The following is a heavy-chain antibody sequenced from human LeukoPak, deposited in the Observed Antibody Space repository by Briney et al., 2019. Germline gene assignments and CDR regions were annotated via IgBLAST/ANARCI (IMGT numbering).Heavy chain of an antibody. CDR2: INHSGST. V-gene: IGHV4-34*01. J-gene: IGHJ6*02. CDR1: GGSFSGYY. D-gene: IGHD2-2*01. CDR3: ARDHRQNIVVVPAAPYYGMDV. Sequence: PSETLSLTCAVYGGSFSGYYWSWIRQPPGKGLEWIGEINHSGSTNYNPSLKSRVTISVDTSKNQFSLKLSSVTAADTAVYYCARDHRQNIVVVPAAPYYGMDVWGQGTTVTVSS.